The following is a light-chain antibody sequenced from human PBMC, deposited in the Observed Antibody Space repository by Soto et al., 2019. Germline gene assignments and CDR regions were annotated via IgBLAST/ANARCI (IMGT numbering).Light chain of an antibody. CDR2: GAS. V-gene: IGKV3-20*01. CDR1: QSVTTK. CDR3: QQYGASPIT. Sequence: ENVLTQSPDTLSLSPGERATLSCRASQSVTTKLAWYQHKPGQAPRLLISGASSRASGVPDRFSGSGSETDFTLIISRLQPEDFALYYCQQYGASPITFGQGTRLEIK. J-gene: IGKJ5*01.